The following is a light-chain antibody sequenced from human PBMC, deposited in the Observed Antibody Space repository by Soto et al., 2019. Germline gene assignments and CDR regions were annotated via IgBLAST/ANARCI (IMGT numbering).Light chain of an antibody. CDR3: QQYNKWPPLT. CDR1: QGVGTN. Sequence: EIVMTQSPATLSVSPGERAALSCRASQGVGTNLAWYQQKPGQAPRLLMYGASTRATGIPGRFSGSGSGTEFTLTISSLQSEDFAVYYCQQYNKWPPLTFGGGTRVEI. J-gene: IGKJ4*01. V-gene: IGKV3-15*01. CDR2: GAS.